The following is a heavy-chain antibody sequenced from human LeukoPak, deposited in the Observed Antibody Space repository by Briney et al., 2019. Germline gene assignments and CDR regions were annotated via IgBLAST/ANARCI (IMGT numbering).Heavy chain of an antibody. Sequence: GGSLRLSCAASGFTFSSYSMNWVRQAPGKGLEGVSSISSSSSYIYYADSVKGRFTISRDNAKNSLYLQMNSLRAEDTAVYYCSGYSSGWTYYFDYWGQGTLVTVSS. D-gene: IGHD6-19*01. V-gene: IGHV3-21*01. CDR2: ISSSSSYI. CDR1: GFTFSSYS. J-gene: IGHJ4*02. CDR3: SGYSSGWTYYFDY.